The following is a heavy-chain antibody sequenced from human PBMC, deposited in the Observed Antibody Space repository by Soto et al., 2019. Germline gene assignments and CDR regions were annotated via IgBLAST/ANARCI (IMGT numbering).Heavy chain of an antibody. CDR1: GFTFSSYI. CDR3: ARNESSNIYGMDV. Sequence: GGSLRLSCAASGFTFSSYIMNWVRQSPGKGLEWVSSISSSSFSINYADSVKGRFSISRDNAQNSLHLQMNNLRAEDTAVYYCARNESSNIYGMDVWGQGTTVTVSS. D-gene: IGHD6-6*01. CDR2: ISSSSFSI. V-gene: IGHV3-21*01. J-gene: IGHJ6*02.